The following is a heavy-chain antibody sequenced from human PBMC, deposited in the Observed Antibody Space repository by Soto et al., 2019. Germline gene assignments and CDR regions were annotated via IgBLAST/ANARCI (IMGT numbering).Heavy chain of an antibody. D-gene: IGHD1-20*01. J-gene: IGHJ4*02. Sequence: RLARAVCGLPLEKSGINWVRQAPGKGLEWVSSISFSGDYIYYADSVKGRFTISRDNARNSLYLQMNRLGVDDTALYFCARATYNWDHEYWGQGTQVTVSS. CDR2: ISFSGDYI. V-gene: IGHV3-21*01. CDR3: ARATYNWDHEY. CDR1: GLPLEKSG.